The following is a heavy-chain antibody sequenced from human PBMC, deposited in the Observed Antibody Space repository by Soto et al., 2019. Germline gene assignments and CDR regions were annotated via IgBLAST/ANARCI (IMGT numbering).Heavy chain of an antibody. Sequence: SETLSLTCTVSGGSISSGAYCWSWIRQPPGKGLEWIGYIYHSGSTYYNPSLKSRVTISVDTSKNQFSLKLSSVTAADTAVYYCARRWGTYFDFWGQGTLVTVSS. V-gene: IGHV4-30-2*02. CDR3: ARRWGTYFDF. J-gene: IGHJ4*02. D-gene: IGHD7-27*01. CDR1: GGSISSGAYC. CDR2: IYHSGST.